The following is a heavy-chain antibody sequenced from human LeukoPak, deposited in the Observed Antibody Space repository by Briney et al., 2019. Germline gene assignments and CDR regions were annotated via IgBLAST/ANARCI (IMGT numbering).Heavy chain of an antibody. CDR1: GGSISSYY. CDR2: IYYSGST. J-gene: IGHJ5*02. Sequence: SETLSLTCTVSGGSISSYYWSWIRQPPGKGLEWIGYIYYSGSTYYNPSLKSRVTISVDTSKNQFSLKLSSVTAADTAVYYCARAGDCTNGVCADFWFDPWGQGTLVTVSS. CDR3: ARAGDCTNGVCADFWFDP. V-gene: IGHV4-59*12. D-gene: IGHD2-8*01.